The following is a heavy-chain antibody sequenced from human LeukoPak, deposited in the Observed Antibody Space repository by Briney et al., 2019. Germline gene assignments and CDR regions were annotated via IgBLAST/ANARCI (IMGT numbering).Heavy chain of an antibody. Sequence: SETLSLTCTVSGGSISSYYRSWIRQPPGKGLEWIGEINHSGSTNYNPSLKSRVTISVDTSKNQFSLKLSSVTAADTAVYYCASTEECGGDCYSRDAFDIWGQGTMVTVSS. J-gene: IGHJ3*02. CDR1: GGSISSYY. V-gene: IGHV4-34*01. D-gene: IGHD2-21*02. CDR3: ASTEECGGDCYSRDAFDI. CDR2: INHSGST.